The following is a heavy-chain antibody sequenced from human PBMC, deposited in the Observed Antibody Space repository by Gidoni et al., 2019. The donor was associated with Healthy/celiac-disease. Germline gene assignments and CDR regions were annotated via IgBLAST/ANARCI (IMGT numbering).Heavy chain of an antibody. CDR3: ARTGYDFWGGYYRH. Sequence: QVQLQQWGAGLLQPSETLSRTCAVYGGYFSGDYWSGIRQPPGKGREWIGEIIHSGSTNYNPSLKSRVTISVDTSKNQFSLKLSSVTAADTAVDYCARTGYDFWGGYYRHWGQGTLVTVSS. CDR2: IIHSGST. J-gene: IGHJ4*02. CDR1: GGYFSGDY. V-gene: IGHV4-34*12. D-gene: IGHD3-3*01.